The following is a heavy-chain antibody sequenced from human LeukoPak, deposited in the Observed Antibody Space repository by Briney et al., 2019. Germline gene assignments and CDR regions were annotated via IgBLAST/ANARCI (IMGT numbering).Heavy chain of an antibody. CDR1: GFTFDDYA. J-gene: IGHJ3*01. Sequence: GTSLRLSCAASGFTFDDYAMHWVRQAPGKGLEWVSGINWNSVRIDYADSVKGRFTISRDNSKNTLYLQMNSLRAEDTAVYYCARVDYGDYSLFWGQGTMVTVSS. CDR3: ARVDYGDYSLF. D-gene: IGHD4-17*01. V-gene: IGHV3-9*01. CDR2: INWNSVRI.